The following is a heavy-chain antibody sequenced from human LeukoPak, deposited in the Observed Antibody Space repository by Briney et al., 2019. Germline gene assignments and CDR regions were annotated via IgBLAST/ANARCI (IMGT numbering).Heavy chain of an antibody. D-gene: IGHD2-15*01. J-gene: IGHJ5*02. CDR2: IYYSGST. Sequence: PSETLSLTCTVSGGSISSSSYYWGWIRQPPGKGLEWIGGIYYSGSTYYNPSLKSRVTISVDTSKNQFSLKLSSVTAADTAVYYCATHKVVLAATHWFDPWGQGTLVTVSS. CDR3: ATHKVVLAATHWFDP. V-gene: IGHV4-39*01. CDR1: GGSISSSSYY.